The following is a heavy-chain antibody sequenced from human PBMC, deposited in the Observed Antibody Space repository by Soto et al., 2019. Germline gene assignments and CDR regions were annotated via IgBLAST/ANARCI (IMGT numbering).Heavy chain of an antibody. V-gene: IGHV4-31*03. J-gene: IGHJ6*02. D-gene: IGHD2-21*01. CDR1: GDSISRGGYY. CDR2: IYYSGTT. Sequence: PSETLSLTCTVSGDSISRGGYYWYWIRQHPGKGLEWIGYIYYSGTTYYNPSLKSRVTISVDTSKNQFSLKLSSVTAADTAVYYCAASCVACGGFNYYGMDVWGQGTTVTVSS. CDR3: AASCVACGGFNYYGMDV.